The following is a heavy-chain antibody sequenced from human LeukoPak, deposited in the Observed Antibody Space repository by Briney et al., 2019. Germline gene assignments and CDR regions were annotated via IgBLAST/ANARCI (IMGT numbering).Heavy chain of an antibody. Sequence: GGSLRLSCAASGFTVSSNCMSWVRQAPGKGLEWVSVIYSGGSTHYADSVKGRFTISRDNSKNTLYLQMNSLRAEDTAVYYCARERDSSGYYLRYWGQGTLVTVSS. CDR1: GFTVSSNC. D-gene: IGHD3-22*01. CDR3: ARERDSSGYYLRY. J-gene: IGHJ4*02. CDR2: IYSGGST. V-gene: IGHV3-53*01.